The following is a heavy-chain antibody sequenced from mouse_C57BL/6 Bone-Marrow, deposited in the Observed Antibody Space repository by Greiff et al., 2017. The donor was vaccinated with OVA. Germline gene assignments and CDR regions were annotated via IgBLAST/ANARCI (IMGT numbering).Heavy chain of an antibody. Sequence: VQVVESGPELARPWASVKISCQAFYTFSRRVHFAIRDTNYWMQWVKQRPGQGLEWIGAIYPGNGDTSYNQKFKGKATLTADKSSSTAYMQLSSLTSEDSAVYYWEYYSNYHYAMDYWGQGTSVTVSS. D-gene: IGHD2-5*01. CDR1: YTFSRRVH. V-gene: IGHV1-87*01. CDR2: GQGLEWIG. CDR3: SEDSAVYYWEYYSNYHYAMDY. J-gene: IGHJ4*01.